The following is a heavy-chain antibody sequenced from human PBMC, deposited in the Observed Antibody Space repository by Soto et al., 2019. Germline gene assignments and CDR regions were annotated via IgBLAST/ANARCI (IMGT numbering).Heavy chain of an antibody. CDR2: INSDGSST. CDR1: GFTFSSYW. V-gene: IGHV3-74*01. Sequence: GGSLRLSCAASGFTFSSYWMHWVRQAPGKGLMWVSRINSDGSSTSYADSVKGRFTISRDNAKNTLYLQMNSLRAEDTAVYYCARDGIDYYDSSGQTYYYYYGMDVWGQGTTVTVSS. CDR3: ARDGIDYYDSSGQTYYYYYGMDV. J-gene: IGHJ6*02. D-gene: IGHD3-22*01.